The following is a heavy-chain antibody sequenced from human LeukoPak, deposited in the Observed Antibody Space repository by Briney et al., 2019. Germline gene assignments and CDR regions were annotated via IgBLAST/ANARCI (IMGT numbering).Heavy chain of an antibody. V-gene: IGHV3-30*02. CDR2: IRYDGSNK. D-gene: IGHD3-10*01. Sequence: GGSLRLSCAASGFTFSSYGMHWVRQAPGKGLEWVAFIRYDGSNKYYADSVKGRFIISRDNSKNTLYLQMNSLTAEDTAVYYCAKGREYSSSSVTMVRGIPGYWGQGTLVTVSS. CDR1: GFTFSSYG. J-gene: IGHJ4*02. CDR3: AKGREYSSSSVTMVRGIPGY.